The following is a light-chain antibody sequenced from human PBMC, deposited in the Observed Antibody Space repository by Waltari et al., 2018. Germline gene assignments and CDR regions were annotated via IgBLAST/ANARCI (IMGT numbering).Light chain of an antibody. CDR3: AAWDDSLSGL. CDR1: SSNIGSNY. Sequence: QSVLTQPPSASGTPGQRVTISCSGSSSNIGSNYVYWYQQLPGTAPKLLIYRNNQRPAGVPDRFSGSTSGTSASLAISGLRSEDEADYYCAAWDDSLSGLFGGGTKLTVL. CDR2: RNN. J-gene: IGLJ3*02. V-gene: IGLV1-47*01.